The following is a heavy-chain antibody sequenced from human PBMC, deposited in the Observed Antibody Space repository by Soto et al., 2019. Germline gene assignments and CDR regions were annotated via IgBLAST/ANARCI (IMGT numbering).Heavy chain of an antibody. CDR2: IIPIFGTA. V-gene: IGHV1-69*13. CDR1: GGTFSSYA. CDR3: ARGYSGYDYSWGIDY. D-gene: IGHD5-12*01. J-gene: IGHJ4*02. Sequence: SVKVSCKASGGTFSSYAISWVRQAPGQGLEWMGGIIPIFGTANYAQKFQGRVTITADESTSTAYMELSSLRSEDTAVYYCARGYSGYDYSWGIDYWGQGTLVTVSS.